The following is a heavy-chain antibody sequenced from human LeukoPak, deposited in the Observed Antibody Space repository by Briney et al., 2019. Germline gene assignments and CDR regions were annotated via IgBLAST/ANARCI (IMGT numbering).Heavy chain of an antibody. V-gene: IGHV4-59*01. CDR3: ARSSTYYYDSSGYSNPTY. CDR2: IYYSGST. CDR1: GGSISSYY. Sequence: SETLSLTCTVSGGSISSYYWSWIRQPPGKGLEWLGYIYYSGSTNYNPSLKGRVTISVDTSKNQFSLKLSSVTAADTAVYYCARSSTYYYDSSGYSNPTYWGQGTLVTVSS. J-gene: IGHJ4*02. D-gene: IGHD3-22*01.